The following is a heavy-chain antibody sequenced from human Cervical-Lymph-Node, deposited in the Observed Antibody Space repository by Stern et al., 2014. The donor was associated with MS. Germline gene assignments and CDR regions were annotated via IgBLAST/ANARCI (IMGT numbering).Heavy chain of an antibody. Sequence: VQLVESGGAVVQPGRSLRLSCAASGFTFSSYGMHWVRQAPGKGLEWVTVISYDGNHKYDAASVKGRFTISRDNSKNTLHLQMSSVTPDDTAIYYCARDYEDTSMLFDHWGQGTLVTVSA. CDR2: ISYDGNHK. V-gene: IGHV3-30*03. D-gene: IGHD2-8*01. CDR3: ARDYEDTSMLFDH. CDR1: GFTFSSYG. J-gene: IGHJ4*02.